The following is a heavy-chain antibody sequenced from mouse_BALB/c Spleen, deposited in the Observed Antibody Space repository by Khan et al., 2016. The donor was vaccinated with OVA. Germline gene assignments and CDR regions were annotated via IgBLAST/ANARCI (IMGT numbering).Heavy chain of an antibody. J-gene: IGHJ4*01. CDR3: ARPPYFSYVMDN. V-gene: IGHV9-3-1*01. CDR1: GYTFTKSG. D-gene: IGHD2-10*01. Sequence: QIQLVQSGPELKKPGETVKISCKASGYTFTKSGMNWVKQAPGKGLKWMGWINTYTGEPTYADDFKGRFAFSLETSDITAYLQINNLKNEDTATYFCARPPYFSYVMDNWGQGTSVTVSS. CDR2: INTYTGEP.